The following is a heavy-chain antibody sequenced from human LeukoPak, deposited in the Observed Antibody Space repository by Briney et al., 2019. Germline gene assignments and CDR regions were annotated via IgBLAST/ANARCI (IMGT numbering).Heavy chain of an antibody. CDR2: MSTTGSTI. CDR3: ARDGFFGGIDY. J-gene: IGHJ4*02. CDR1: GFTFSSFE. V-gene: IGHV3-48*03. D-gene: IGHD3-3*01. Sequence: PGGSLRLSCAASGFTFSSFEMNWVRQAPGKGLEWVSFMSTTGSTISYTDSVKGRFTMSGDNAKNSLFLIMNSLRAEDTAVYYCARDGFFGGIDYWGQGTLVTVSS.